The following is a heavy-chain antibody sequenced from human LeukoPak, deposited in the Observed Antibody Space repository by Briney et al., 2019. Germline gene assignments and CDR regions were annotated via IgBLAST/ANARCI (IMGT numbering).Heavy chain of an antibody. J-gene: IGHJ4*02. Sequence: PSETLSLTCTLSGRSLSSGDYYWRWIRQPPGKGLEWIGYIYYSGSTYYNPSLKSRVTISVDTSKTQFSLKLSSVTAANTAVYYCARVPRPMIVVAYDYWGQGTLVTVSS. CDR2: IYYSGST. D-gene: IGHD3-22*01. CDR3: ARVPRPMIVVAYDY. V-gene: IGHV4-30-4*01. CDR1: GRSLSSGDYY.